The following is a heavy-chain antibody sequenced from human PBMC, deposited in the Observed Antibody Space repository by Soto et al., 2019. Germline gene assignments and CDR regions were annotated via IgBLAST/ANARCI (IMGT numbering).Heavy chain of an antibody. Sequence: EVPLVETGGGLIQPGGSLRLSCAASGFTVSSNYMSWVRQAPGKGLEWVSVIYSGGSTYYADSVKGRFTISRDNSKNTLYLQINSPRAEDTAVYYCARDVSREEGWFDPWGKGTLVTVSS. CDR2: IYSGGST. D-gene: IGHD2-8*01. V-gene: IGHV3-53*02. CDR3: ARDVSREEGWFDP. CDR1: GFTVSSNY. J-gene: IGHJ5*02.